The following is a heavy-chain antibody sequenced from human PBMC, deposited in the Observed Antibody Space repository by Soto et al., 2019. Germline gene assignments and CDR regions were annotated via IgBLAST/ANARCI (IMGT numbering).Heavy chain of an antibody. CDR3: ARDRLMVGSPSQYYGMDV. Sequence: QVQLVQSGAEVKKPGSSVKVSCKASGGTFSSYAISWVRQAPGQGLEWMGGIIPIFGTANYAHKFQGRVTITADESTSTAYMELSSLRSEDTAVYYCARDRLMVGSPSQYYGMDVWGQGTTVTVSS. V-gene: IGHV1-69*01. D-gene: IGHD2-8*01. CDR1: GGTFSSYA. J-gene: IGHJ6*02. CDR2: IIPIFGTA.